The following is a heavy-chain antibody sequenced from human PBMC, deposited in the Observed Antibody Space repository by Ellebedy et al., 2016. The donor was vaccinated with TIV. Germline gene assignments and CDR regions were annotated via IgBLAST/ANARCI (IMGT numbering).Heavy chain of an antibody. V-gene: IGHV3-30*14. D-gene: IGHD6-19*01. CDR1: GFTFSSYA. Sequence: GESLKISCAASGFTFSSYAMHWVRQAPGKGLEWVAVISYDGNNKYYADSVKGRFTISRDNSKNTLYLQMNSLGAEDTAVYYCARDRGSSGWSYFDYWGQGTLVTVSS. CDR2: ISYDGNNK. CDR3: ARDRGSSGWSYFDY. J-gene: IGHJ4*02.